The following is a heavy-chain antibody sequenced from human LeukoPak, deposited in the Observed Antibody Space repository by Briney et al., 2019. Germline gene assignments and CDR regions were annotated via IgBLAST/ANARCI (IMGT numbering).Heavy chain of an antibody. V-gene: IGHV5-51*01. Sequence: GESLKISCKGSGYSFTSYWIGWVRQMPGKGLEWMGIIYPGDSDTRYSPSLQGQVTISADKSIGTAYLQWSSLKASDTAMYYCARHRGAGGSGSYYTYYYYGMDVWGQGTTVTVSS. CDR1: GYSFTSYW. CDR2: IYPGDSDT. J-gene: IGHJ6*02. D-gene: IGHD3-10*01. CDR3: ARHRGAGGSGSYYTYYYYGMDV.